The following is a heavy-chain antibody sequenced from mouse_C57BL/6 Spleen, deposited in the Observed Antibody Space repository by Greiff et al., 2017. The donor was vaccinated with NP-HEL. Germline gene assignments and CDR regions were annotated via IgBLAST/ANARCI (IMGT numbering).Heavy chain of an antibody. CDR1: GYTFTDYY. Sequence: QVQLQQSGAELVRPGASVKLSCKASGYTFTDYYINWVKQRPGQGLEWIARIYPGSGNTYYNEKFKGKATLTAEKSSSTAYMQLSSLTSEDSAVYFCARDYFPITTVVAYYFDYWGQGTTLTVSS. D-gene: IGHD1-1*01. CDR3: ARDYFPITTVVAYYFDY. CDR2: IYPGSGNT. V-gene: IGHV1-76*01. J-gene: IGHJ2*01.